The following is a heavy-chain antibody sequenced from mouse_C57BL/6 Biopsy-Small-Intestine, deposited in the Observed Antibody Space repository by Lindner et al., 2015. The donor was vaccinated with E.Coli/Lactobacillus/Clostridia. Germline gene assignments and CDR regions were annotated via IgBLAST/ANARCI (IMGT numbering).Heavy chain of an antibody. Sequence: VQLQESGPELVKPGASVKISCKASGYTFTDYYINWVKQRPGQGLEWIGWTYPGSGNTKYNEKFKGKATLTVDTSSSTAYMQLSSLTSEDSAVYFCATYSNYVSYFDYWGQGTTLTVSS. CDR2: TYPGSGNT. J-gene: IGHJ2*01. D-gene: IGHD2-5*01. V-gene: IGHV1-84*01. CDR1: GYTFTDYY. CDR3: ATYSNYVSYFDY.